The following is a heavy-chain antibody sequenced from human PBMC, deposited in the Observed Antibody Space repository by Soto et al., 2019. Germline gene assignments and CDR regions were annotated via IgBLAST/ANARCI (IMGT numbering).Heavy chain of an antibody. J-gene: IGHJ4*02. CDR2: ISTYNANR. Sequence: QVQLVQSGAEVKKPGASVKVSCKASGYTFTTYGINWVRQAPGQGLEWMGWISTYNANRNYAQKLQARVTMTTDTTTVTAYLYLRSLRSDDTAVYYCARGFLAYYSGGICYSGYWGQGTLVTVSS. CDR1: GYTFTTYG. V-gene: IGHV1-18*01. CDR3: ARGFLAYYSGGICYSGY. D-gene: IGHD2-15*01.